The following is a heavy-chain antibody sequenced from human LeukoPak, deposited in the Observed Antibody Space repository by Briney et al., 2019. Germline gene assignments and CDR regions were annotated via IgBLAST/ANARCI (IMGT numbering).Heavy chain of an antibody. J-gene: IGHJ5*02. V-gene: IGHV4-38-2*02. CDR3: ARAVTMVRGVILNWFDP. CDR2: INASGST. Sequence: SETLSLTCTVSGYSISSGYYWGWIRQAAGKGLEWIGRINASGSTTYNPSLKSRVIIPVDTSKNHFSLKLSSVTVADTAVYYCARAVTMVRGVILNWFDPWGQGTLVTVSS. D-gene: IGHD3-10*01. CDR1: GYSISSGYY.